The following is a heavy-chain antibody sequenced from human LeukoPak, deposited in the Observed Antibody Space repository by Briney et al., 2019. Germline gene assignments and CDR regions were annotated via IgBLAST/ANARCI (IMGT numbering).Heavy chain of an antibody. Sequence: SETLSLTCTVSGGSISSCDYFWIWHRQPPGKGLVWIGYIYYRGSTYYNPSLNSRVTISVVTSKNQFSLKLSSVTAADTAVYYCARGTTYYDFWSGSNNWFDPWGQGTLVTVSS. J-gene: IGHJ5*02. CDR1: GGSISSCDYF. CDR3: ARGTTYYDFWSGSNNWFDP. V-gene: IGHV4-30-4*01. CDR2: IYYRGST. D-gene: IGHD3-3*01.